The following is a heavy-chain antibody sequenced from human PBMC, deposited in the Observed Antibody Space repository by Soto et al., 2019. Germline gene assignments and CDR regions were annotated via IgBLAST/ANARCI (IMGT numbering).Heavy chain of an antibody. V-gene: IGHV3-21*01. D-gene: IGHD1-26*01. J-gene: IGHJ4*02. CDR3: AGQQQQLLKDC. CDR2: ISTSSTYI. Sequence: GGSLRLSCAASGFTFSRYSMNWVRQAPGKGLEWVSSISTSSTYIYYADSVKGRFTISRDHAKNSLYLQMNSLRAEDTAVYYCAGQQQQLLKDCWGQGPIVTVYS. CDR1: GFTFSRYS.